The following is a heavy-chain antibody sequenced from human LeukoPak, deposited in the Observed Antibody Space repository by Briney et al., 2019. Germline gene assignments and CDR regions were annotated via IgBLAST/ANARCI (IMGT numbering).Heavy chain of an antibody. V-gene: IGHV3-74*01. D-gene: IGHD3-22*01. CDR2: INSDGSST. CDR1: GFTFSRYW. CDR3: ARGGGSGYYNEFNY. J-gene: IGHJ4*02. Sequence: GGSLRLSCAASGFTFSRYWMHWVRQAPGKGLVWVSRINSDGSSTSYADSVKGRFTISRDNAKNTLYLQMNNLRAEDTAVYYCARGGGSGYYNEFNYWGQGTLVTVSS.